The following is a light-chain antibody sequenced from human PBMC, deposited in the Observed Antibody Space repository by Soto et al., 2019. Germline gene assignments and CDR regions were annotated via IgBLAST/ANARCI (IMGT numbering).Light chain of an antibody. V-gene: IGKV3-15*01. Sequence: EIVMTQSPATLSVSPGERATLSCRASQSVAYNLAWYQQKPGQAPRLLISGASIRATGIPARFSGSGSETEFTLTISGLQSEDFAVYYCQQYNNWPLTFGGGTKVEIK. CDR3: QQYNNWPLT. J-gene: IGKJ4*01. CDR1: QSVAYN. CDR2: GAS.